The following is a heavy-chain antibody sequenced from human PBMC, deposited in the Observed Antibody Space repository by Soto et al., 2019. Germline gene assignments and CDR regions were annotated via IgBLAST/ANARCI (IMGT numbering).Heavy chain of an antibody. J-gene: IGHJ5*02. V-gene: IGHV3-11*01. D-gene: IGHD2-15*01. CDR2: ISNSCRNM. CDR3: AIHPPPSCSGAFCSPS. Sequence: GSLRLSCVASGFTFSDYYGSWIRQPAAEWVEWTSYISNSCRNMYYRDPVKSRFTIYRNNTKKVLYLQINGLRAEDTAVYYCAIHPPPSCSGAFCSPSWGQGVLVTVSS. CDR1: GFTFSDYY.